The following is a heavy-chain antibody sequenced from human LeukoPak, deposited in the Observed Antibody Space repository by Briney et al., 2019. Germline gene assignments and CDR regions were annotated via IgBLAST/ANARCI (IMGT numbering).Heavy chain of an antibody. D-gene: IGHD3-10*01. V-gene: IGHV3-48*02. CDR1: GFTFSSYS. Sequence: GGSLRLSCAASGFTFSSYSMNWVRQAPGKGLEWVSYISSSGSTIYYADSVKGRFTISRDNAKNSLYLQMNSLRDEDTAVYYCAKRASGSGTSLYYFDYWGQGTLVTLSS. CDR2: ISSSGSTI. J-gene: IGHJ4*02. CDR3: AKRASGSGTSLYYFDY.